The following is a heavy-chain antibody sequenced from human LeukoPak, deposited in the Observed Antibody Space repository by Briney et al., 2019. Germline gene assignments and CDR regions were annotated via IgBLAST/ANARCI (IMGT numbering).Heavy chain of an antibody. Sequence: GGSLRLSCAASGFTFSSYWMHWVRQAPGKGLVWVSRINSDGSSTSYADSVKGRFTISRDNAKNTLYLQMNSLRAEDTAVYYCASDYGEEGGDAFDIRGQGTMVTVSS. CDR2: INSDGSST. V-gene: IGHV3-74*01. J-gene: IGHJ3*02. D-gene: IGHD4-17*01. CDR3: ASDYGEEGGDAFDI. CDR1: GFTFSSYW.